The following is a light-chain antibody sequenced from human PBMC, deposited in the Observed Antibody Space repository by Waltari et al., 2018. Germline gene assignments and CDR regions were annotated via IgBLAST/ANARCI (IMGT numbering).Light chain of an antibody. Sequence: EIVMTQSPATLSVSPGERATLSCRASQSVSSNLVGYQQRPGQAPRLLIYGASTRATGIPARFSGSGSGTEFTLTISSMQSEDFAVFYCQQYNNWPWTFGQGTKVEI. CDR1: QSVSSN. CDR3: QQYNNWPWT. J-gene: IGKJ1*01. CDR2: GAS. V-gene: IGKV3-15*01.